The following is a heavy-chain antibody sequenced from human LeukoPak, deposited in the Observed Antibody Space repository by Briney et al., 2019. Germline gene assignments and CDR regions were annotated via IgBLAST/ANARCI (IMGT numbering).Heavy chain of an antibody. J-gene: IGHJ4*02. CDR3: ARDDDYGDYPLGY. V-gene: IGHV4-31*03. Sequence: PSETLSLTCTVSGGSISSGGYYWSWIRQHPGTGLEWIGYIYYSGSTYYNPSLKSRVTISVDTSKNQFSLKLSSVTAADTAVYYCARDDDYGDYPLGYWGQGTLVTVSS. CDR2: IYYSGST. CDR1: GGSISSGGYY. D-gene: IGHD4-17*01.